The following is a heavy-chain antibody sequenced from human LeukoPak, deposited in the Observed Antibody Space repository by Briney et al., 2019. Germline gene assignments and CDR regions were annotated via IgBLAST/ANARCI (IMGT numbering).Heavy chain of an antibody. CDR3: ARESYDFWSGYYTVIDY. D-gene: IGHD3-3*01. CDR1: GGSISSYY. CDR2: IYTSGST. V-gene: IGHV4-4*07. J-gene: IGHJ4*02. Sequence: SSETLSLTCTVSGGSISSYYWSWIRQPAGKGLEWIGRIYTSGSTNYNPSLKSRVTMSVDTSKNQFSLKLSSVTAADTAVYYCARESYDFWSGYYTVIDYWGQGTLVTVSS.